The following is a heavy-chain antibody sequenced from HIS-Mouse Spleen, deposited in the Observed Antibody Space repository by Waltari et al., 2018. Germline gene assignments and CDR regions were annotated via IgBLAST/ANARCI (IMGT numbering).Heavy chain of an antibody. CDR2: IYYSGST. CDR1: GGSISSSSYY. V-gene: IGHV4-39*07. CDR3: AREIPYSSSWYDWYFDL. Sequence: QLQLQESGPGLVKPSETPSPTCTVSGGSISSSSYYWRWIRQPPGKGLEWIGSIYYSGSTYYNPSLKSRVTISVDTSKNQFSLKLSSVTAADTAVYYCAREIPYSSSWYDWYFDLWGRGTLVTVSS. J-gene: IGHJ2*01. D-gene: IGHD6-13*01.